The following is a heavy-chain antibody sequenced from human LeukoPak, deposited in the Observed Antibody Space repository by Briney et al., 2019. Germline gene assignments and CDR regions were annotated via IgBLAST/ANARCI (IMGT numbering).Heavy chain of an antibody. D-gene: IGHD3-16*02. CDR1: GFTFSSYA. CDR3: AREARENDYVWGSYRYGFDY. Sequence: GGSLRLSCAASGFTFSSYAMSWVRQAPGKGLEWVSAISGSGGSTYYADSVKGRFTISRDNSKNTLYLQMNSLRAEDTAVYYCAREARENDYVWGSYRYGFDYWGQGTLVTVSS. J-gene: IGHJ4*02. V-gene: IGHV3-23*01. CDR2: ISGSGGST.